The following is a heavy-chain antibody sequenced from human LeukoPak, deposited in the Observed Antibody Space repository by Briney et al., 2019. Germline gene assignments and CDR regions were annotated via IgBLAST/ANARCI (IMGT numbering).Heavy chain of an antibody. CDR1: GGSISSYY. V-gene: IGHV4-59*01. CDR3: ARDGVAARYPTGWYFDL. CDR2: IYYSGST. D-gene: IGHD6-6*01. Sequence: KPSETLSLTCTVSGGSISSYYWSWIRQPPGKGLEWIGYIYYSGSTNYNPSLKSRVTISVDTSKNQFSLKLSSVTAADTAVYYCARDGVAARYPTGWYFDLWGRGTLVTVSS. J-gene: IGHJ2*01.